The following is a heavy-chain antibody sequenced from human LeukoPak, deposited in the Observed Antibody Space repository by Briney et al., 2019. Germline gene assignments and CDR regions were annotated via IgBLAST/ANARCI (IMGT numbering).Heavy chain of an antibody. CDR2: ISGSGGST. D-gene: IGHD3-10*01. CDR3: AKDLRVTMVRGVLDY. V-gene: IGHV3-23*01. Sequence: GGSLRLSCAASGFTFSSYAMSWVRQAPGKGLEWVSAISGSGGSTYYADSVKGRFTISRDNSKNTLYLQMNSLRAEDTAVYYCAKDLRVTMVRGVLDYWGQGTLVTVSS. CDR1: GFTFSSYA. J-gene: IGHJ4*02.